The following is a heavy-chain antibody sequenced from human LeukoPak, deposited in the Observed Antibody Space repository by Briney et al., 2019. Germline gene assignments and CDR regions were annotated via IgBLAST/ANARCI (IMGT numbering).Heavy chain of an antibody. CDR3: ARDYDFWSGYSYNWFDP. Sequence: PGGSLRLSCAASGITFSSYSMNWVRQAPGKGPEWVSSISSSSSYIYYADSVKGRFTISRDNAKNSLYLQMNSLRAEDTAVYYCARDYDFWSGYSYNWFDPWGQGTLVTVSS. J-gene: IGHJ5*02. D-gene: IGHD3-3*01. CDR2: ISSSSSYI. V-gene: IGHV3-21*01. CDR1: GITFSSYS.